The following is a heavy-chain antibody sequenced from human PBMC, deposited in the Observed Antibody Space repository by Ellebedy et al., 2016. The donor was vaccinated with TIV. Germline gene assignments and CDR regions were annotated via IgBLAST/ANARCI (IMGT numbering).Heavy chain of an antibody. CDR1: GFSFRSYW. CDR3: ATDGSYGDFRSPAHAFEA. D-gene: IGHD4-17*01. CDR2: INQDESQR. V-gene: IGHV3-7*01. J-gene: IGHJ3*01. Sequence: GGSLRLSCAASGFSFRSYWMSWVRQAPGRGLEWVANINQDESQRYYVDSVKGRFTISRDNTKNSLYLQMNSLRAEDTAVYFCATDGSYGDFRSPAHAFEAWGQGTMVSVSS.